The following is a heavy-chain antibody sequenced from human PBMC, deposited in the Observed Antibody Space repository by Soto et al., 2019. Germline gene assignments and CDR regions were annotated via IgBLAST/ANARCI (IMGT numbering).Heavy chain of an antibody. CDR3: ARDSSSYPNLLDY. CDR2: ISSSSSYI. J-gene: IGHJ4*02. D-gene: IGHD6-6*01. V-gene: IGHV3-21*01. CDR1: GFTFSSYS. Sequence: EVQLVESGGGLVKPGGSLRLSCAASGFTFSSYSMNWVRQAPGKGLEWVSSISSSSSYIYYADSVKGRFTISRDNAKNSLYQQMNSLRAEDTAVYYCARDSSSYPNLLDYWGQGTLVTVSS.